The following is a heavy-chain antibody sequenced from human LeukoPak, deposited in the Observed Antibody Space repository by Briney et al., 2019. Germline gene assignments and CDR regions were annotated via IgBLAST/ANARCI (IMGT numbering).Heavy chain of an antibody. Sequence: SETLSLTCIISDDSISSSTYYWGWIRQPPGTGLEWIGTLYYSGKTYYNPSLKSRVTISIDTSKNQFSLKLTSATAADTAVYYCARGDTYYDFWSGYYFDYWGQGTLVTVSS. V-gene: IGHV4-39*07. CDR1: DDSISSSTYY. CDR3: ARGDTYYDFWSGYYFDY. CDR2: LYYSGKT. J-gene: IGHJ4*02. D-gene: IGHD3-3*01.